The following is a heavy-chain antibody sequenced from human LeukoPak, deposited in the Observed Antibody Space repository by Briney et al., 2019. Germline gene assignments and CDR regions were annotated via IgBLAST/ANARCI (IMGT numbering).Heavy chain of an antibody. J-gene: IGHJ3*02. CDR2: IRSKAYGETT. D-gene: IGHD2-2*01. Sequence: GGSLRLSCTASGSTFGDYAMSWVRQAPGKGLEWVGFIRSKAYGETTEYAASVKGRFTISRDDSKSIAYLQMNSLKTEDTAMYYCARVPFCSSTSCYYGAFDIWGQGTLVTVSS. V-gene: IGHV3-49*04. CDR1: GSTFGDYA. CDR3: ARVPFCSSTSCYYGAFDI.